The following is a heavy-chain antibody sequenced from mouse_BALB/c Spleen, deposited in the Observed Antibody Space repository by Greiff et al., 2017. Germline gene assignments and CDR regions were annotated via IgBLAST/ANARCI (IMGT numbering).Heavy chain of an antibody. D-gene: IGHD2-4*01. CDR3: TTAMITKQAWFAD. J-gene: IGHJ3*01. CDR2: IYPSDSYT. Sequence: QVQLKQPGAELVRPGASVKLSCKASGYTFTSYWINWVKQRPGQGLEWIGNIYPSDSYTSYNQKFKDKATLTVDKSSSTAYMQLSSPTSEDSAVYYCTTAMITKQAWFADWGQGTLVTVSA. CDR1: GYTFTSYW. V-gene: IGHV1-69*02.